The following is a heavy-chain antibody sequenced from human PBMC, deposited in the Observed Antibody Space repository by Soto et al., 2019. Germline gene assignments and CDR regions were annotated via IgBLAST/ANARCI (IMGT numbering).Heavy chain of an antibody. V-gene: IGHV4-34*01. D-gene: IGHD2-15*01. CDR2: INHSGST. Sequence: ASETLSLTCAVYGGSFSGYYWSWIRQPPGKGLEWIGEINHSGSTNYNPSLKSRVTISVDTSKNQFSLKLSSVTAADTAVYYCARLNLYCSGGSCYSFYYYYYMEVWGKGITVTVSS. CDR1: GGSFSGYY. CDR3: ARLNLYCSGGSCYSFYYYYYMEV. J-gene: IGHJ6*03.